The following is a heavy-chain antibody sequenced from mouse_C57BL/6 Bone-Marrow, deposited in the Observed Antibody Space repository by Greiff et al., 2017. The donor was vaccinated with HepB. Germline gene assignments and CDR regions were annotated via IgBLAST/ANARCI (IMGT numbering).Heavy chain of an antibody. Sequence: EVQGVESGGDLVKPGGSLKLSCAASGFTFSSYGMSWVRQTPDKRLEWVATISSGGSYTYYPDSVKGRFTISRDNAKNTLYLQMSSLKSEDTAMYYCATLLLRFDYWGQGTTLTVSS. CDR3: ATLLLRFDY. V-gene: IGHV5-6*01. J-gene: IGHJ2*01. CDR2: ISSGGSYT. D-gene: IGHD1-1*01. CDR1: GFTFSSYG.